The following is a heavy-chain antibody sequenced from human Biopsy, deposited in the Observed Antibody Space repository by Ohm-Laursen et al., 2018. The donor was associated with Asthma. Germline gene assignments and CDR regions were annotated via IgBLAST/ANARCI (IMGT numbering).Heavy chain of an antibody. J-gene: IGHJ4*02. CDR2: ISYDGSNK. CDR3: ASQSSGPDFWSGYYYFDY. Sequence: SLRLSCSAPGFTFSSYGMYWVRQAPGKGLEWVAVISYDGSNKYYADSVKGRFTISRDNSKNTLYLQMNSLRAEDTAVYYCASQSSGPDFWSGYYYFDYWGQGTLVTVSS. CDR1: GFTFSSYG. D-gene: IGHD3-3*01. V-gene: IGHV3-30*03.